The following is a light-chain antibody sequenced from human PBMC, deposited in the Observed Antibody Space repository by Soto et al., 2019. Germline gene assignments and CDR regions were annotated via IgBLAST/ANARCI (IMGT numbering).Light chain of an antibody. CDR1: GSDVGGYKC. Sequence: QSALTQPASVSGSPGQSITISCTGTGSDVGGYKCVSWYQQLPGKAPKLMIYDVSYRPSGVSDRFSGSKSGNTASLIISGLQAEDEADYYCSSYASSSPFVFGTGTKLTVL. CDR2: DVS. CDR3: SSYASSSPFV. V-gene: IGLV2-14*01. J-gene: IGLJ1*01.